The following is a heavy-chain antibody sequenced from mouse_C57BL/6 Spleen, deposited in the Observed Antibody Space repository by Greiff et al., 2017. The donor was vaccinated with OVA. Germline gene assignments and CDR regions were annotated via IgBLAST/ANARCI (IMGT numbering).Heavy chain of an antibody. Sequence: EVMLVESGGGLVKPGGSLKLSCAASGFTFSDYGMHWVRQAPEKGLEWVAYISSGSSTIYSADTVKGRFTISRDNAKNTLFLQMTSLRSEDTAMYYCASPHSSGWAMDYWGQGTSVTVSS. CDR1: GFTFSDYG. J-gene: IGHJ4*01. CDR2: ISSGSSTI. CDR3: ASPHSSGWAMDY. V-gene: IGHV5-17*01. D-gene: IGHD3-2*02.